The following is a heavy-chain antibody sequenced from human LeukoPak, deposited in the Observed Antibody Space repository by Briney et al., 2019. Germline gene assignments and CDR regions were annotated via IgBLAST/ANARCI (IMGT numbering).Heavy chain of an antibody. CDR1: GGSFSGYY. CDR3: ARSRGYDILTGYEMDV. Sequence: PSETLSLTCAVYGGSFSGYYWSWIRQPPGKGLEWIGEINHSGSTNYNPSLKSRVTISVDKSKNQFSLKLSSVTAADTAMYYCARSRGYDILTGYEMDVWGKGTTVTVSS. CDR2: INHSGST. D-gene: IGHD3-9*01. V-gene: IGHV4-34*01. J-gene: IGHJ6*04.